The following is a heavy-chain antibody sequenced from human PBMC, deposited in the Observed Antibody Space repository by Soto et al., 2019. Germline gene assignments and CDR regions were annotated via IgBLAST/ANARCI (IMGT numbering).Heavy chain of an antibody. D-gene: IGHD3-22*01. CDR3: ARDSESVVVTTYWFDP. CDR2: ISAYNGNT. CDR1: GYTFTSYG. V-gene: IGHV1-18*04. J-gene: IGHJ5*02. Sequence: QVQLVQSGAEVKKPGASVKVSCKASGYTFTSYGISWVRQAPGQGLEWMGWISAYNGNTNYAQKLQGRVTMTTDTSTRTAYMELRSLRSDDTAVYYCARDSESVVVTTYWFDPWGQGTLVTVSS.